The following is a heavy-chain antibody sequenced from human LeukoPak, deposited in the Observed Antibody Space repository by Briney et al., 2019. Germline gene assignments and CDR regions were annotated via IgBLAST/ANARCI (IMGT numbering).Heavy chain of an antibody. V-gene: IGHV1-69*13. CDR3: ARDPDSQYCSSTSCYSWFDP. CDR1: GCTFSGYA. D-gene: IGHD2-2*01. J-gene: IGHJ5*02. Sequence: SFKVSCKASGCTFSGYAIIWVRQAPGQGLEWMGGVIPVFGTANYAQKFQGRVTITADESTSTAYMELSSLRSEDTAVYYCARDPDSQYCSSTSCYSWFDPWGQGTLVTVSS. CDR2: VIPVFGTA.